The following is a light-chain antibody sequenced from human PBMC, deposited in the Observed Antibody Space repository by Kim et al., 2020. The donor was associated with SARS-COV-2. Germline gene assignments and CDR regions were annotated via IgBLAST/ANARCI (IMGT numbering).Light chain of an antibody. CDR2: GAS. Sequence: GTPGERATPPGRASQSVSSNVVWSQQKPGQAPRLLIYGASTRATGIPARFSGSGSGTEFTLTISSLQSEDFALYYCQQYDNWPLAFGQGTKVDIK. V-gene: IGKV3-15*01. CDR1: QSVSSN. J-gene: IGKJ1*01. CDR3: QQYDNWPLA.